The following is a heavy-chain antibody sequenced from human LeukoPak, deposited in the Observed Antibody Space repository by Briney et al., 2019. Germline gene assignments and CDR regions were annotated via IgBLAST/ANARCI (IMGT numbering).Heavy chain of an antibody. CDR2: ISGSGGST. D-gene: IGHD3-10*01. CDR1: GFTFSSYE. Sequence: PGGSLRLSCAASGFTFSSYEMNWVRQAPGKGLEWVSAISGSGGSTYCADSVKGRFTISRDNSKNTLYLQMNSLRAEDTAVYYCARDRGSVLLWFGESLYFDYWGQGTLVTVSS. CDR3: ARDRGSVLLWFGESLYFDY. V-gene: IGHV3-23*01. J-gene: IGHJ4*02.